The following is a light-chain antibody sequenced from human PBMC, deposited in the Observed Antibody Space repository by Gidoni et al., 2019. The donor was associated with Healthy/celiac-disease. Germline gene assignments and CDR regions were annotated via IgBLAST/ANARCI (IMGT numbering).Light chain of an antibody. CDR1: NLETKS. J-gene: IGLJ2*01. Sequence: SYVLSQPPSLSVAPGLTATITCEGDNLETKSVHWYLQKAGQAPVLVVFDDDDRPSGVPDRISGSNSKNTATLSITRVEPGDEADYFCQVWDSSVDLRVFGGGTSLTVL. V-gene: IGLV3-21*02. CDR2: DDD. CDR3: QVWDSSVDLRV.